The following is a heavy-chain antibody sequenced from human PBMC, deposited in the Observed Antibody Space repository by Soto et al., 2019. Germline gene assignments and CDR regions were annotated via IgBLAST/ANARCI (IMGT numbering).Heavy chain of an antibody. Sequence: QVQLVESGGGVVQPGRSLRLSCAASGFTFSSYGMHWVRQAPGKGLXXXXVISYDGSNKYYADSVKGRFTISRDNSKNTLYLQINSLRAEDTAVYYCAKAMVRGATKTVGGMDVWGQGTTVTVSS. J-gene: IGHJ6*02. CDR2: ISYDGSNK. CDR3: AKAMVRGATKTVGGMDV. V-gene: IGHV3-30*18. D-gene: IGHD3-10*01. CDR1: GFTFSSYG.